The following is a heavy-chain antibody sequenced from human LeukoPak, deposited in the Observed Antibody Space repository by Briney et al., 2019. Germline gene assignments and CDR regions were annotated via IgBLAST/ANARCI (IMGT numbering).Heavy chain of an antibody. J-gene: IGHJ3*02. CDR1: GYTLTGYY. CDR3: ARAWSRRNPYDAFDI. V-gene: IGHV1-2*02. Sequence: ASVKVSCKASGYTLTGYYMHWVRQAPGQGLEWMGWINPNSGGTNYAQKFQGRVTMTRDTSISTAYMELSRLRSGDTAVYYCARAWSRRNPYDAFDIWGQGTMVTVSS. D-gene: IGHD3-3*01. CDR2: INPNSGGT.